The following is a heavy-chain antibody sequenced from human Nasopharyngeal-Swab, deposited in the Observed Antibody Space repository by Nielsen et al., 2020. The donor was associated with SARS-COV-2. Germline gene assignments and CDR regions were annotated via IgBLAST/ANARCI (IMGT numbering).Heavy chain of an antibody. J-gene: IGHJ5*02. V-gene: IGHV1-24*01. D-gene: IGHD3-9*01. CDR2: FDPEDGET. CDR3: ATASPHYDILTGYYHNWFDP. Sequence: WVRQAPGQGLERMGGFDPEDGETIYAQKFQGRVTMTEDTSTDTAYMELSSLRSEDTAVYYCATASPHYDILTGYYHNWFDPWGQGTLVTVSS.